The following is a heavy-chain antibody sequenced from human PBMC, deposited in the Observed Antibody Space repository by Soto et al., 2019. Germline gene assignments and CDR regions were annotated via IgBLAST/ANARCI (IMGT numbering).Heavy chain of an antibody. CDR3: ARDQVQLERFTYYYYGMDV. D-gene: IGHD1-1*01. CDR2: IYYSGST. Sequence: SETLSLTCTVSVGSVSSGSYYWSWIRQPPGKGLEWIGYIYYSGSTNYNPSLKSRVTISVDTSKNQFSLKLSSVTAADTAVYYCARDQVQLERFTYYYYGMDVWGQGTTVTVSS. CDR1: VGSVSSGSYY. V-gene: IGHV4-61*01. J-gene: IGHJ6*02.